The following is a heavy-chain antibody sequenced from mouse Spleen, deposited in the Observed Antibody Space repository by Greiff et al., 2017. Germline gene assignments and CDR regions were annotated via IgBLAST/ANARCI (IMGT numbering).Heavy chain of an antibody. CDR3: AGGTLAY. J-gene: IGHJ3*01. D-gene: IGHD3-3*01. CDR2: IYPGSGNT. CDR1: GYTFTDYY. V-gene: IGHV1-76*01. Sequence: VQLQQSGAELVRPGASVKLSCTASGYTFTDYYIHWVKQRPGQGLEWIARIYPGSGNTYYNEKFKGKATLTAEKSSSTAYLQLSSLTSEDSAVYFCAGGTLAYWGQGTLVTVSA.